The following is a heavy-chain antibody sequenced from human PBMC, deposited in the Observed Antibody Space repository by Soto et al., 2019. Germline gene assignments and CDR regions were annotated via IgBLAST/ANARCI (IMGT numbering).Heavy chain of an antibody. Sequence: PGGSLRLSCAASGFTFSSYSMNWVRQAPGKGLEWVSSISSSSSYIYYADSVKGRFTISRDNAKNSLYLQMNSLRAEDTAVYYCARAQYYDFWSGYYIDYWGQGTLVTVSS. CDR1: GFTFSSYS. CDR2: ISSSSSYI. CDR3: ARAQYYDFWSGYYIDY. D-gene: IGHD3-3*01. V-gene: IGHV3-21*01. J-gene: IGHJ4*02.